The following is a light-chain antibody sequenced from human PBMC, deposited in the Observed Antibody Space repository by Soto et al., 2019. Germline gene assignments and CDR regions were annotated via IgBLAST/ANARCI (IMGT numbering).Light chain of an antibody. CDR2: EVS. Sequence: QSVLTQPPSSSGAPGQSVTISCTGTSSDVGGYNYVSWYQQHPGKAPKLMIYEVSKRPSGVPDRFSGAKSGNTASLTVSGLQAEDEADYYCSSYAGSNNFVVFGGGTTLTVL. J-gene: IGLJ2*01. CDR3: SSYAGSNNFVV. V-gene: IGLV2-8*01. CDR1: SSDVGGYNY.